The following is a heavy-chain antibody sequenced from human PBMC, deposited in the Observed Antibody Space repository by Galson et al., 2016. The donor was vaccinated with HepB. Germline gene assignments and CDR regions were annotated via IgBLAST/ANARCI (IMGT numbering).Heavy chain of an antibody. D-gene: IGHD3-22*01. J-gene: IGHJ1*01. CDR1: GFTFNSNA. CDR3: ARREMDSYDYLGHEYFQY. CDR2: ISYDGSNK. V-gene: IGHV3-30*04. Sequence: SLRLSCAASGFTFNSNAFHWVRQAPDKGLEWVALISYDGSNKYYADSVQGRFTISRDNSKNPLYLQMNSLRAEDTGVYYCARREMDSYDYLGHEYFQYWGQGSLVIVSS.